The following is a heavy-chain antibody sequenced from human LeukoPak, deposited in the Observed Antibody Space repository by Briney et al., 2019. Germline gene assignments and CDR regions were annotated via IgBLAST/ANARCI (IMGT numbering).Heavy chain of an antibody. J-gene: IGHJ6*03. CDR1: EFTFSSFT. CDR3: AKRVEEWFPSYHCYMDV. V-gene: IGHV3-23*01. D-gene: IGHD3-3*01. CDR2: ISGTGSST. Sequence: GGSLRLSCAASEFTFSSFTMSWVRQAPGKGLEWVSAISGTGSSTYYADSVKGRFTISRDNSKNTLYLQMNSLRTEDTAVYYCAKRVEEWFPSYHCYMDVWGKGTTVAVSS.